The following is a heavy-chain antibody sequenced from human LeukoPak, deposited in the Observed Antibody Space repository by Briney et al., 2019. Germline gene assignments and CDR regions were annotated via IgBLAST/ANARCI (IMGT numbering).Heavy chain of an antibody. CDR3: ARDHVFDY. J-gene: IGHJ4*02. V-gene: IGHV4-38-2*02. D-gene: IGHD3-16*01. CDR1: GYSISSGYY. CDR2: IYHSGST. Sequence: SETLSLTCTVSGYSISSGYYWGWIRQPPGKGLEWIGSIYHSGSTYYNPSLKSRVTISVDTSKNQFSLKLSSVTAADTAVYYCARDHVFDYWGQGTLVTVSS.